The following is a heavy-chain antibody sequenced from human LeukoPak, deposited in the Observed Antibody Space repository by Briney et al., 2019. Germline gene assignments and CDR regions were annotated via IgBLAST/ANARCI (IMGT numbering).Heavy chain of an antibody. V-gene: IGHV3-9*01. Sequence: PGGSLRLSCAVSGFTFSTNYMTWVRQAPGKGLEWVSGISWNSGRIGYGDSVKGRFTISRDNAKNTLYLQMNSLRAEDTALYYCAKEVDTGLTDYMDVWGKGTTVTVSS. CDR2: ISWNSGRI. D-gene: IGHD5-18*01. J-gene: IGHJ6*03. CDR3: AKEVDTGLTDYMDV. CDR1: GFTFSTNY.